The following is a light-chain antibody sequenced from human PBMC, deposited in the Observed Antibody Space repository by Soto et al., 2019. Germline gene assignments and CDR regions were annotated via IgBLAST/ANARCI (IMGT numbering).Light chain of an antibody. CDR1: QGIGNS. Sequence: DIQMTQSPSSLSASVGDRVTITCRASQGIGNSLAWYQQKQGKVPKVLIYAASTLQSGVPSRFSGSGSGTDSNLTISSLQPEDVATYYCQKHTDAPWTFGQGTKVEIK. CDR3: QKHTDAPWT. V-gene: IGKV1-27*01. CDR2: AAS. J-gene: IGKJ1*01.